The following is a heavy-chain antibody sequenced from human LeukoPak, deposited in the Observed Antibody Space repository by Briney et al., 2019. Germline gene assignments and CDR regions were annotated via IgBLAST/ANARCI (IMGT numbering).Heavy chain of an antibody. CDR2: IYYNGIA. V-gene: IGHV4-61*01. CDR1: GDSVNSSSYY. D-gene: IGHD6-13*01. J-gene: IGHJ4*02. CDR3: ARDNVAAAGTSVY. Sequence: SVTLSLTCAVSGDSVNSSSYYWSWIRLPPGKGLEWIGYIYYNGIANYNPSLKSRVTISLDTPKNQFSLKLTSVTAADTAVYYCARDNVAAAGTSVYWGQGTLVTVSS.